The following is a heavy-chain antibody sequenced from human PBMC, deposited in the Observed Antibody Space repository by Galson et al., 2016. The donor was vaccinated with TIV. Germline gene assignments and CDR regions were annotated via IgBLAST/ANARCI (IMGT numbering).Heavy chain of an antibody. Sequence: SLRLSRAASGFAFSNYWMSWVRQAPGKGLEWVANIKDDGSDNNYVDSVWGRFTISRDNAKNSLFLQINSLRVEDTAVYYCAREIPGGTTDLDCWGQGTLVTVSS. CDR3: AREIPGGTTDLDC. V-gene: IGHV3-7*01. D-gene: IGHD1-14*01. CDR2: IKDDGSDN. J-gene: IGHJ4*02. CDR1: GFAFSNYW.